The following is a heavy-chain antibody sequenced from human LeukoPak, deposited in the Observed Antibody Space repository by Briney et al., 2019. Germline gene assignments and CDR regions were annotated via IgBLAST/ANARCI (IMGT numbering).Heavy chain of an antibody. V-gene: IGHV4-4*07. Sequence: SETLSLTCTVSGYSISSGYYWSWIRQPAGKGLEWIGRIFTSGSTDYNPSLKSRVTMSVDASKNQFSLKLSSVTAADTAVYYCASTLVRGVIAPFDYWGQGTLVIVSS. CDR3: ASTLVRGVIAPFDY. D-gene: IGHD3-10*01. CDR1: GYSISSGYY. CDR2: IFTSGST. J-gene: IGHJ4*02.